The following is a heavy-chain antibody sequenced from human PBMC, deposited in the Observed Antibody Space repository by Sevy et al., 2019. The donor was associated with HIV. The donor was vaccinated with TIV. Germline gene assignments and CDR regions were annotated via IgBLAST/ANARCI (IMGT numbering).Heavy chain of an antibody. CDR1: GFTFSSYA. CDR2: ISGSGGST. J-gene: IGHJ4*02. CDR3: AKPAEYYDSSGYYGN. Sequence: GGSLRLSCAASGFTFSSYAMSWVRQAPGKGLEWVSAISGSGGSTYYADSVKGRFTISRDNSKNTLYLQMNSLIAEDTAVYYCAKPAEYYDSSGYYGNWGQGTLVTVSS. V-gene: IGHV3-23*01. D-gene: IGHD3-22*01.